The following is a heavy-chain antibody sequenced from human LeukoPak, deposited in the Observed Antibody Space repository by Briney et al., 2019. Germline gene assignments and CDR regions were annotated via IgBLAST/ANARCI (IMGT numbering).Heavy chain of an antibody. CDR3: ARVYYGSGSYSFDP. CDR2: IKQDGGEK. CDR1: GFTFSTYW. J-gene: IGHJ5*02. Sequence: GGSLRLSCVGYGFTFSTYWMSWVRQAPGKGLEWVANIKQDGGEKYYVDSVKGRFTISRDNAKNSLYLQMNSLRAEDTAVYYCARVYYGSGSYSFDPWGQGTLVTVSS. V-gene: IGHV3-7*01. D-gene: IGHD3-10*01.